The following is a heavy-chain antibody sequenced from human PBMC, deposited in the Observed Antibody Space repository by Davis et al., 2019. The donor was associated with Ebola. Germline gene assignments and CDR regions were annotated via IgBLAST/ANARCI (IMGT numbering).Heavy chain of an antibody. Sequence: GESLKISCADSVITFSSYAMTWVRQAPGKGLEWVSAISGSGGSTYYADYVKGRFTISRDNSKNTLYLQMNSLRAEDTAVYYCATSSYRFGELLSYFFDYWGQGTMVTVSS. V-gene: IGHV3-23*01. CDR1: VITFSSYA. J-gene: IGHJ4*02. CDR3: ATSSYRFGELLSYFFDY. CDR2: ISGSGGST. D-gene: IGHD3-10*01.